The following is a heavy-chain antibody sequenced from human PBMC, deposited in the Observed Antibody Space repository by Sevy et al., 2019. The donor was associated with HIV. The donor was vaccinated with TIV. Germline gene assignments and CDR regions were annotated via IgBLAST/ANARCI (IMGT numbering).Heavy chain of an antibody. D-gene: IGHD3-16*01. Sequence: GGSLRLSCATSGFTFSNYWMHWVRLLPGKGLEWVSRITRDGSSTSYSDSVKGRFTISRDNAKNTIHLQMFSLRAEDSALYYCVRDNLGSTYGYAPVWGQGSLVTVSS. CDR2: ITRDGSST. J-gene: IGHJ4*02. CDR3: VRDNLGSTYGYAPV. CDR1: GFTFSNYW. V-gene: IGHV3-74*01.